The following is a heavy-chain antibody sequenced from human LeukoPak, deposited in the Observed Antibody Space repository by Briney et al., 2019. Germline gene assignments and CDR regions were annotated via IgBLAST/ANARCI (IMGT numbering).Heavy chain of an antibody. D-gene: IGHD1-26*01. J-gene: IGHJ4*02. CDR3: AREVRGSYYLFDY. Sequence: SETLSLTCTVSGGSISSSSYYWGWIRQPPGKGLEWIGSIYHSGSTYYNPSLKSRVTISVDTSKNQFSLKLSSVTAADTAVYYCAREVRGSYYLFDYWGQGTLVTVSS. CDR1: GGSISSSSYY. V-gene: IGHV4-39*02. CDR2: IYHSGST.